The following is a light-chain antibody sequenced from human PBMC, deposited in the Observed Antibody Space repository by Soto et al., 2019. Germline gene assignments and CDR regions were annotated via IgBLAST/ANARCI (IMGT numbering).Light chain of an antibody. CDR3: AAWDDSLNDVV. CDR1: SSNIGNNA. Sequence: QSVLTQPPSVSEAPRQRVTISCSGSSSNIGNNAVNWYQQLPGKAPKLLIYYDDLLPSGVSDRFSGSKSGTSASLAISGLQSEDEADYYCAAWDDSLNDVVFGGGTKVTVL. CDR2: YDD. V-gene: IGLV1-36*01. J-gene: IGLJ2*01.